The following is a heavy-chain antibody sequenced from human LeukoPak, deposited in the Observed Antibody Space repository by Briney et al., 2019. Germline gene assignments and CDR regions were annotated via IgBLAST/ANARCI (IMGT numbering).Heavy chain of an antibody. Sequence: ASVNVSCKASGYTFTSYDINWVRQAAGQGLEWMGWMNPNSGNKGYAQTFQGRVTMTRNASISTAYMELSSLRSEDTAVYYWARVGKLLWFGDYGMDVCGQGTTVTVSS. CDR2: MNPNSGNK. CDR1: GYTFTSYD. V-gene: IGHV1-8*01. J-gene: IGHJ6*02. D-gene: IGHD3-10*01. CDR3: ARVGKLLWFGDYGMDV.